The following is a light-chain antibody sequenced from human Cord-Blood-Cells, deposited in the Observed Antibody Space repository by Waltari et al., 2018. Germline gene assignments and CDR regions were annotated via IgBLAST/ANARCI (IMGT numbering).Light chain of an antibody. CDR2: RNN. J-gene: IGLJ3*02. CDR1: SSNIGSNY. V-gene: IGLV1-47*01. CDR3: AAWDDGLSGWV. Sequence: QSVLTQPPSASGTPGQRVTISCSGSSSNIGSNYVSWYQQLPGTAPKLPSYRNNQRPSGVPDRCSGSRSGTAASLASSGRRSEDEADYYCAAWDDGLSGWVFGGGTKLTVL.